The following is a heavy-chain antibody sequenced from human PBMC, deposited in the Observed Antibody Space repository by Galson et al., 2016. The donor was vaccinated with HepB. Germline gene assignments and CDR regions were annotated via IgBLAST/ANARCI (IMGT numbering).Heavy chain of an antibody. V-gene: IGHV3-74*01. J-gene: IGHJ4*02. Sequence: SLRLSCATSGFTYSTYWMHWVRQTPGKGLVWVSLINSDGSDTIYADSVKGRFTFSRDNAKNTLYLQMNSLRVEDTAVYYCARGRLPTSYRGLAYWGQGTLVTVSS. CDR3: ARGRLPTSYRGLAY. D-gene: IGHD2-15*01. CDR2: INSDGSDT. CDR1: GFTYSTYW.